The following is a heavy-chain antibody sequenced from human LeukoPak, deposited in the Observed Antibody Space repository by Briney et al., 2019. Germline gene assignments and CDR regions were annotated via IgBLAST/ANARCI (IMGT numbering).Heavy chain of an antibody. D-gene: IGHD2-15*01. Sequence: SETLSLTCTVSGGSISSYYWSWIRQPPGKGLEWIGYIYYSGSTNYNPSLKSRVTISVDTSKNQFSLKLSSVTAADTAVYYCARENYEIGYCSGGSCSYFDYWGQGTLATVSS. CDR2: IYYSGST. CDR1: GGSISSYY. CDR3: ARENYEIGYCSGGSCSYFDY. J-gene: IGHJ4*02. V-gene: IGHV4-59*01.